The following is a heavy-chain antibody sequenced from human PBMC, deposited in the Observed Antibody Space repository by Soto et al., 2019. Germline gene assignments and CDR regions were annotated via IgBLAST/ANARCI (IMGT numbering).Heavy chain of an antibody. CDR1: GDSIGSNVW. CDR3: ARDAAVPGETDRFDY. D-gene: IGHD6-19*01. Sequence: PXETLSLTCAVSGDSIGSNVWWSCVRQPPGKGLEWIGEVYHNGLTDYNPSLKGRVTMSADTSKNQFSLNVTSVTAADTAMYYCARDAAVPGETDRFDYWGQGTLVTVSS. J-gene: IGHJ4*02. V-gene: IGHV4-4*02. CDR2: VYHNGLT.